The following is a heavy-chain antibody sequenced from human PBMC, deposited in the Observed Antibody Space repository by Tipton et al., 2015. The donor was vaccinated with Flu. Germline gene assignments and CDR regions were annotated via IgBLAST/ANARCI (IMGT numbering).Heavy chain of an antibody. D-gene: IGHD3-3*01. CDR3: ARDHPPSITVLGEITDYFGMDV. CDR2: IGSSGSTI. J-gene: IGHJ6*02. CDR1: GFTFSDYY. Sequence: GSLRLSCAASGFTFSDYYMSWIRQAPGKGLEWVSHIGSSGSTINYADSVKGRFTISRDNAKNSLYLQMNSLRAEDTAVYYCARDHPPSITVLGEITDYFGMDVWGQGTTVTVSS. V-gene: IGHV3-11*01.